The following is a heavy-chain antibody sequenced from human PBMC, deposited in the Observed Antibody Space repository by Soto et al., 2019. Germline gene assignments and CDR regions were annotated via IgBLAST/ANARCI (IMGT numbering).Heavy chain of an antibody. V-gene: IGHV1-2*02. D-gene: IGHD3-10*01. J-gene: IGHJ5*02. CDR3: ARRSITMVRGVKAGWFDP. Sequence: ASVKVSCKASGYTFTGYYIHWVRQAPGQGLEWMGWTSPSSLATNYAQRFQGRVTMSRDRATSTVYMELSRLRSEDTAVYYCARRSITMVRGVKAGWFDPWGQGTLVTVSS. CDR1: GYTFTGYY. CDR2: TSPSSLAT.